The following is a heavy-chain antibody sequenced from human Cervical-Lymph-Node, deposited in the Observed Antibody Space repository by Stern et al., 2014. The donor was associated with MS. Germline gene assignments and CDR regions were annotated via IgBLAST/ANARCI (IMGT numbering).Heavy chain of an antibody. V-gene: IGHV1-46*01. CDR3: ARDVAVVQPGASYYCSGMDV. J-gene: IGHJ6*02. CDR1: EDNFINNH. Sequence: VQLEQSAPGVRKPGASVNAFCKTSEDNFINNHMHKARKLSGNGLELMGIINPTGDTTTNAQKILGTLTMPRHQSTSPVYMYLHSLTSEDTAVYYCARDVAVVQPGASYYCSGMDVWGQGTTVIVS. CDR2: INPTGDTT. D-gene: IGHD1-14*01.